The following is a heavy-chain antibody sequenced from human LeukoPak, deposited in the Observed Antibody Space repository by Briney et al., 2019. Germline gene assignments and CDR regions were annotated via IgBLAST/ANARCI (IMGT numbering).Heavy chain of an antibody. CDR2: IHYSGST. Sequence: MTSETLSLTCTVSGGSISSYYWSWIRQPPGKGLEWIGYIHYSGSTNYNPSLKSRVTISVDTSKNQFSLKLSSVTAADTAVYYCARTTEGGYTYGYFYYMDVWGKGTTVTISS. CDR1: GGSISSYY. CDR3: ARTTEGGYTYGYFYYMDV. V-gene: IGHV4-59*01. J-gene: IGHJ6*03. D-gene: IGHD5-18*01.